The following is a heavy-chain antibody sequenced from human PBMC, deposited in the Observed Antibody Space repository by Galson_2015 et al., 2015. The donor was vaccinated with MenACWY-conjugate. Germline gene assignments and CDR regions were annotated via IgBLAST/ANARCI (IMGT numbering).Heavy chain of an antibody. D-gene: IGHD6-13*01. CDR1: GFTFSNYG. CDR3: AKGFAAGAPSTWGY. J-gene: IGHJ4*02. V-gene: IGHV3-23*01. Sequence: SLRLSCAASGFTFSNYGMSWVRQAPGKGLEWVSGISGNGAKTYYADSVKGRFTVSRDNSKNVVHLQMNSLRGEDTAVYYCAKGFAAGAPSTWGYWGQGILVTVSS. CDR2: ISGNGAKT.